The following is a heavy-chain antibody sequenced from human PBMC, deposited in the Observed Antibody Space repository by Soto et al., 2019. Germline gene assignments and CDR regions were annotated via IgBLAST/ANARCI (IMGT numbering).Heavy chain of an antibody. Sequence: GGFLRISCAASGITFLNACMSWVRQAPGKGLEWVGRIKSKTDGGTTDYAAPVKCRFTISRDDSKNTLYLQMNSLKTEDTALYYCTTVRVWRGYSGYDWSYYYYYIDVWGKGTTVTVSS. CDR3: TTVRVWRGYSGYDWSYYYYYIDV. CDR2: IKSKTDGGTT. D-gene: IGHD5-12*01. V-gene: IGHV3-15*01. J-gene: IGHJ6*03. CDR1: GITFLNAC.